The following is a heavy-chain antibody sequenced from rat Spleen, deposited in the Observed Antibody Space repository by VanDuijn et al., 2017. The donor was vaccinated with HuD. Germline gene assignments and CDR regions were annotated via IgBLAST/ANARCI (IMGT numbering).Heavy chain of an antibody. J-gene: IGHJ1*01. CDR3: ARRMPTSWYFDF. D-gene: IGHD3-1*01. V-gene: IGHV5-25*01. Sequence: EVQLVESGGGLVQPGRSLKLSCAASGFTFSNYDMAWVRQAPTKGLEWVASISPSGGSTYYRDSVKGRFTVSRDNAKSTLYLQMDSLRSEDTATDYCARRMPTSWYFDFLGPGTMVTVSS. CDR1: GFTFSNYD. CDR2: ISPSGGST.